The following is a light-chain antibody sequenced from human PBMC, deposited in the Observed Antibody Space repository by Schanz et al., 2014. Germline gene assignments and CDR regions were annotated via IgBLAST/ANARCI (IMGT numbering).Light chain of an antibody. CDR3: SSYTSSTTPFV. Sequence: QSALTQPASVSGSPGQSITISCTATGSADGAFTYVSWYQQHPGKAPKLMIYDVDNGPSGVSNRFSGSKSGNTASLTISGLQAEDEADYYCSSYTSSTTPFVFGTGTKLTVL. J-gene: IGLJ1*01. CDR1: GSADGAFTY. V-gene: IGLV2-14*01. CDR2: DVD.